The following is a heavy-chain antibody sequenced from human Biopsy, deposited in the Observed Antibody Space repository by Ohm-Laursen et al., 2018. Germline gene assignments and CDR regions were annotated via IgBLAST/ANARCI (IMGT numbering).Heavy chain of an antibody. Sequence: SLRLSCAASGFTFSDYYMNWIRQAPGKGLEWVSFITNTGRTVYADSVKGRFTISRDNADNSLHLQMKSLRAEDTAVYYRARELRNGMDVWGQGTPVTVSS. CDR3: ARELRNGMDV. J-gene: IGHJ6*02. CDR2: ITNTGRTV. CDR1: GFTFSDYY. V-gene: IGHV3-11*01.